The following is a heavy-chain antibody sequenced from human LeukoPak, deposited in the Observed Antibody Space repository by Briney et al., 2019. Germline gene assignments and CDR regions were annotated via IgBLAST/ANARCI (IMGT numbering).Heavy chain of an antibody. D-gene: IGHD3-16*01. CDR3: ARHGGVDAYYFDY. Sequence: EASVKVSCKASGYTFTGYYMHWVRQAPGQGLEWMGWINPNSGGTNYAQKFQGRVTMTRDTSISTAYMELSRLRSDDTAVYYCARHGGVDAYYFDYWGQGTLVTVSS. V-gene: IGHV1-2*02. CDR1: GYTFTGYY. CDR2: INPNSGGT. J-gene: IGHJ4*02.